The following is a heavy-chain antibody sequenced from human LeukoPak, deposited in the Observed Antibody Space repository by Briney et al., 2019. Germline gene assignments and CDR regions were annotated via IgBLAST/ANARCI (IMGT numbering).Heavy chain of an antibody. D-gene: IGHD3-10*01. CDR3: ARVPVLLWFGELLGEDWFDP. J-gene: IGHJ5*02. CDR1: GYTFTNYG. Sequence: ASVKVSCKASGYTFTNYGINWVRQAPGQGLEWMGWISTYNGNTNYAQKLQGRVAMTTDTSTSTAYMELRSLRSDDTAVYYCARVPVLLWFGELLGEDWFDPWGQGTLVTVSS. CDR2: ISTYNGNT. V-gene: IGHV1-18*01.